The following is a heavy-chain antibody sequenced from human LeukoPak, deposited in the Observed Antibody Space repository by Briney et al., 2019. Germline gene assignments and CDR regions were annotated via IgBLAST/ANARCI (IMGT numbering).Heavy chain of an antibody. CDR1: GGSISSYY. CDR3: ARTDPFYYFDY. V-gene: IGHV4-59*01. Sequence: SETLSLTCTGSGGSISSYYWSWIRQPPGKGLEWIGYIYYSGSTNYNPSLKSRVTISVDTSKNQFSLKLSSVTAADTAVYYCARTDPFYYFDYWGQGTLVTVSS. CDR2: IYYSGST. J-gene: IGHJ4*02.